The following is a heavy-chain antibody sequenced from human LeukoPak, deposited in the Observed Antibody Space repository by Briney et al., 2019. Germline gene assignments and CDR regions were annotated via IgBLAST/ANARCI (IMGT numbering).Heavy chain of an antibody. V-gene: IGHV4-34*01. D-gene: IGHD2-21*02. CDR2: INRSGST. CDR3: ARGGFYCGDDCYVDY. CDR1: GFTFSSYS. J-gene: IGHJ4*02. Sequence: GSLRLSCAASGFTFSSYSMNWVRQAPGKGLEWIGEINRSGSTNYNPSLKSRVTISVDTSKNQFSLKLSSVTAADTAVYYCARGGFYCGDDCYVDYWGQGTLVTVSS.